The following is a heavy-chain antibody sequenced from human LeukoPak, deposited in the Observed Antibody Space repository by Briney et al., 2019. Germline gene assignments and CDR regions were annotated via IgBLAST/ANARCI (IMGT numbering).Heavy chain of an antibody. D-gene: IGHD3-22*01. J-gene: IGHJ4*02. V-gene: IGHV1-18*01. CDR2: ISAYNGNT. Sequence: ASVKVSCKASGYTFTSYGISWVRQAPGQGLEWMGWISAYNGNTNYAQKLQGRVTMTRDTSTSTVYMELSSLRSEDTAVYYCARAWTNYDSSGYYDGGFDYWGQGTLVTVSS. CDR1: GYTFTSYG. CDR3: ARAWTNYDSSGYYDGGFDY.